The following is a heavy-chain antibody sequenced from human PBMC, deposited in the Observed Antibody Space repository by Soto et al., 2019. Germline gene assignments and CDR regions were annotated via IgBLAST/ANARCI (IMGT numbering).Heavy chain of an antibody. CDR2: ISGSGGST. D-gene: IGHD6-19*01. CDR3: APMPSIAVAPGDAFDI. J-gene: IGHJ3*02. Sequence: GSLSLSCAACGFTFSSYAMSWVSQAPGKGLEWVSAISGSGGSTYYADSVKGRFTISRDNSKNTLYLQMNSLRAEDTAVYYCAPMPSIAVAPGDAFDIWGQVTMVT. CDR1: GFTFSSYA. V-gene: IGHV3-23*01.